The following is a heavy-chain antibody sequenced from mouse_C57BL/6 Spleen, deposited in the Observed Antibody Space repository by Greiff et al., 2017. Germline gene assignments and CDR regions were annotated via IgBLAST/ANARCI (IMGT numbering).Heavy chain of an antibody. D-gene: IGHD1-1*02. Sequence: QVHVMQSGPELVKPGASVKISCKASGYAFSSSWMNWVKQRPGKGLEWIGRIYPGDGDTNYNGKFKGKATLTADKSSSTAYMQLSSLTSEDSAVYFDGGQSGRYSWFAYWGQGTLVTVCA. CDR1: GYAFSSSW. CDR2: IYPGDGDT. V-gene: IGHV1-82*01. CDR3: GGQSGRYSWFAY. J-gene: IGHJ3*01.